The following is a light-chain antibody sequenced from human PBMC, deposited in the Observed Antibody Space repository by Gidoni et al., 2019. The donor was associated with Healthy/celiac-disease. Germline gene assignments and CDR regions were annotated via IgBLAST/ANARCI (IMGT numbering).Light chain of an antibody. CDR2: GNS. CDR3: QSYDSSLSEV. J-gene: IGLJ2*01. V-gene: IGLV1-40*01. Sequence: QSVLTQPPSVSGAPGQRVTISCTGSSSNIGAGYDVHWYQQRPGTAPKLLIYGNSKRPSGVPDRFSGSKSGTSASLAITGLQAEDEADYYCQSYDSSLSEVFGGGTKLTV. CDR1: SSNIGAGYD.